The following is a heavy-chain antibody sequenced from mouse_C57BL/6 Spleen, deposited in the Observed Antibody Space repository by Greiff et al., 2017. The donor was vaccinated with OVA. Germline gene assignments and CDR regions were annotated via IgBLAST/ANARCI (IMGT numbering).Heavy chain of an antibody. V-gene: IGHV1-82*01. D-gene: IGHD1-1*01. J-gene: IGHJ2*01. CDR3: ASTPITTGSSCYFDV. CDR1: GYAFSSSW. Sequence: QVQLQQSGPELVKPGASVKLSCKASGYAFSSSWMNWVKQRPGQGLEWIGRIYPGDGDTNYNGKFKGKATLTVDKSSSTAYMQLSSLTSEDSADYCGASTPITTGSSCYFDVWGQGTTVTVSS. CDR2: IYPGDGDT.